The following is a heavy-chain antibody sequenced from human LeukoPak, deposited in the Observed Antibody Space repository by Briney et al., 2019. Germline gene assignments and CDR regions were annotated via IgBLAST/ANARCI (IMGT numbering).Heavy chain of an antibody. J-gene: IGHJ4*02. CDR2: TYYSGST. CDR3: AAWYSSFDY. D-gene: IGHD6-19*01. Sequence: SETLSLTCTVSGGSISSSSYYWGWIRQPPGKGLEWIGSTYYSGSTYYNPSLKSRVTISVDTSKNQFSLKLSSVTAADTAVYYCAAWYSSFDYWGQGTLVTVSS. V-gene: IGHV4-39*01. CDR1: GGSISSSSYY.